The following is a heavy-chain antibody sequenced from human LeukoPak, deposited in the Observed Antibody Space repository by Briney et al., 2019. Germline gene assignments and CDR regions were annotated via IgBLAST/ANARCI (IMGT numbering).Heavy chain of an antibody. CDR1: GFTFSSYA. D-gene: IGHD5-18*01. V-gene: IGHV3-23*01. Sequence: GGSLRLSCAAPGFTFSSYAMSWVRQAPGKGLEWVSAISGSGGSTYYADSVKGRFTISRDNSKNTLYLQMNSLRAEDTAVYYCAKDLEYSYGFSWFDPWGQGTLVTVSS. CDR2: ISGSGGST. J-gene: IGHJ5*02. CDR3: AKDLEYSYGFSWFDP.